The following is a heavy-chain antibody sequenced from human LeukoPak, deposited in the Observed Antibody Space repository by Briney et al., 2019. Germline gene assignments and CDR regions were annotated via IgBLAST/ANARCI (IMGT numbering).Heavy chain of an antibody. Sequence: PGGSLRLSCATSGFTFSDYWMNWFRQAPGKGPEWVAIIKQDGSQTHYVDFVKGRFTISRDNDKSSLFLQMNSPRDEDTAVYYCARGQGWLSDSWGQGIQVTVTS. D-gene: IGHD3-9*01. CDR1: GFTFSDYW. CDR2: IKQDGSQT. V-gene: IGHV3-7*03. J-gene: IGHJ4*02. CDR3: ARGQGWLSDS.